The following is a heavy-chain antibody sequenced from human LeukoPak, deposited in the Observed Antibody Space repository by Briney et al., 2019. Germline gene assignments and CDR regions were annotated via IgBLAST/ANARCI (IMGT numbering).Heavy chain of an antibody. J-gene: IGHJ6*03. D-gene: IGHD4-17*01. CDR3: ATAASYGDWGYYYYYYMDV. Sequence: ASVKVSCKASGYTFTSYGISWVRQAPGQGLEWMGWISAYNGNTNYAQKLQGRVTMTTDTSTSTAYMELRSLRSDDTAVYYCATAASYGDWGYYYYYYMDVWGKGTTVTVSS. CDR1: GYTFTSYG. V-gene: IGHV1-18*04. CDR2: ISAYNGNT.